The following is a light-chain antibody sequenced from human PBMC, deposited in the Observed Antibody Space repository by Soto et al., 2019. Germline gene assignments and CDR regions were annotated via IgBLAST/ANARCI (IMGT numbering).Light chain of an antibody. CDR2: DAS. Sequence: ETVMTQSLVTLSVSPEARATLSCSASQSVTSDLAWYQQKSGQPPRLLIFDASTRATGVPARFSGSGSGTEFTLTISSLQPDDFATYYCQHYNSYSEAFGQGTKVDIK. V-gene: IGKV3-15*01. CDR1: QSVTSD. J-gene: IGKJ1*01. CDR3: QHYNSYSEA.